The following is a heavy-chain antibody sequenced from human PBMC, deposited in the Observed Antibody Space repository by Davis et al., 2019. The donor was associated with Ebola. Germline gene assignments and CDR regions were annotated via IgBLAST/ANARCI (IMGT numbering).Heavy chain of an antibody. CDR3: ARGGYCSSTSCYQGYYYGMDV. Sequence: ASVKVSCKASGYTFTSYAMHWVRQAPGQRLEWMGWINAGNGNTKYSQKFQGRVTITRDTSASTAYMELSSLRSEDTAVYYCARGGYCSSTSCYQGYYYGMDVWGQGTTVTVSS. D-gene: IGHD2-2*01. J-gene: IGHJ6*02. CDR1: GYTFTSYA. V-gene: IGHV1-3*01. CDR2: INAGNGNT.